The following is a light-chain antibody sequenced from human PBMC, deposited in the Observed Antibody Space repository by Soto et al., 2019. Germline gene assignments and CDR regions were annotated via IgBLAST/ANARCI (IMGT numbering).Light chain of an antibody. Sequence: DIQMTQSPCTLSASVGDRVTITCRASQSISSRLAWYQQKPGKAPKLLIYKASSLESGVPSRFSGSGSGTEFTLTISSLQPDDFATYYCQQYNSYSPTFGQGTKVDIK. CDR2: KAS. J-gene: IGKJ1*01. V-gene: IGKV1-5*03. CDR1: QSISSR. CDR3: QQYNSYSPT.